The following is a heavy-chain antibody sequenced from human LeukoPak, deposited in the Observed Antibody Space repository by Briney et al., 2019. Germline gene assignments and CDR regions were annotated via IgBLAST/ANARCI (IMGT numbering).Heavy chain of an antibody. D-gene: IGHD3-22*01. CDR2: IKWNGAKI. V-gene: IGHV3-20*04. CDR3: TIGGEHYEGSGYYVDY. CDR1: GFNFDEYG. J-gene: IGHJ4*02. Sequence: SGGSLRLSCAASGFNFDEYGMSWVRQAPGKGLEWVSTIKWNGAKIGYADSVKGRFTISRDNAKNSLYLQMNSVRAEDTALYYCTIGGEHYEGSGYYVDYWGQGTLVTVSS.